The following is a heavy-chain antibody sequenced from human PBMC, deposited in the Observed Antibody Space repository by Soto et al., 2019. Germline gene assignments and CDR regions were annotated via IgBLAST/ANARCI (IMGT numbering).Heavy chain of an antibody. V-gene: IGHV3-64D*09. CDR3: VKDSNSYAPPHCSSTSYIIGYNWFDP. D-gene: IGHD2-2*01. CDR2: ISSNGGST. Sequence: GGSLRLSCSASGFTFSSYAMHWVRQAPGKGLEYVSAISSNGGSTYYADSVKGRFTISRDNSKNTLYLQMSSLRAEDTAVYYCVKDSNSYAPPHCSSTSYIIGYNWFDPLGQGTMVTVSS. J-gene: IGHJ5*02. CDR1: GFTFSSYA.